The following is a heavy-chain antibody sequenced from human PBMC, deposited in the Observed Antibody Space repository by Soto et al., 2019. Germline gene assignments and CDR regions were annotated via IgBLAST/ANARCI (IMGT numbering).Heavy chain of an antibody. V-gene: IGHV3-7*03. CDR1: GFTFSDYW. Sequence: PGGSLRLSCDASGFTFSDYWMTWVRQAPGKGLEWVANIKYDGSDKYYVDSVKGRFTISRDNAKNSLYLQMDGLRAEDTAVYYCARDSAPSHLLPFFDAFDVWGQGTMVTVSS. CDR2: IKYDGSDK. J-gene: IGHJ3*01. CDR3: ARDSAPSHLLPFFDAFDV.